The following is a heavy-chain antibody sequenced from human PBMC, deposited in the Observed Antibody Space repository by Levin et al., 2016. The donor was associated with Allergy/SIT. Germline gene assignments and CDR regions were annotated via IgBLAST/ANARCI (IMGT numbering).Heavy chain of an antibody. Sequence: ASVKVSCKASGYTFTGYYMHWVRQAPGQGLEWMGWINSNSGGTVYAQRFQGRVTLTRDTSINTAYLDLINLTSDDTAIYYCARGGAHYYGANWGQGALVTVSS. V-gene: IGHV1-2*02. D-gene: IGHD3-10*01. CDR2: INSNSGGT. CDR3: ARGGAHYYGAN. J-gene: IGHJ4*02. CDR1: GYTFTGYY.